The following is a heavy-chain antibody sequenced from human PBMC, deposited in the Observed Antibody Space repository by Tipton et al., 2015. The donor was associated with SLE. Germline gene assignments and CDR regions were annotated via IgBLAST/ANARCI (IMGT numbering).Heavy chain of an antibody. Sequence: GSLRLSCAASGFTFSSYRMSWVRQAPGEGLEWVANIKQDGSEKYYVDSVKGRFTISRDNSKNSLYLQMNSLRAEDTAVYYCARKGSTVTSFDYWGQGTLVTVSS. J-gene: IGHJ4*02. CDR3: ARKGSTVTSFDY. V-gene: IGHV3-7*01. D-gene: IGHD4-17*01. CDR1: GFTFSSYR. CDR2: IKQDGSEK.